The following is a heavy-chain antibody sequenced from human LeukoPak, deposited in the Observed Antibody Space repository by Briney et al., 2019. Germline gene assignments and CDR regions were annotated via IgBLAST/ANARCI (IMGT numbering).Heavy chain of an antibody. V-gene: IGHV1-69*04. Sequence: SVKVSCKASGGTFSSYAISWVRQAPGQGLEWMGRIIPILGIANYAQKFQGRVTITADKSTSTAYMELSSLRSEDTAVYYCARGRDSSNFDYWGQGTLVTVSS. CDR1: GGTFSSYA. CDR3: ARGRDSSNFDY. J-gene: IGHJ4*02. D-gene: IGHD3-22*01. CDR2: IIPILGIA.